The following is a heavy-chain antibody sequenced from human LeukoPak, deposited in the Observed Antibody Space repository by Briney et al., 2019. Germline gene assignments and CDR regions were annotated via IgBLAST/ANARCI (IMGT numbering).Heavy chain of an antibody. Sequence: GRSLRLSCAASGFTFNSYAVYWVRQAPGKGLEWLAFISYDGRVKYYADPVKGRFSISRDNSKNTVYFQMNSLRAEDTAVYYCARESHTRAFDMWGQGTMVTVSS. CDR3: ARESHTRAFDM. V-gene: IGHV3-30*14. J-gene: IGHJ3*02. CDR1: GFTFNSYA. CDR2: ISYDGRVK.